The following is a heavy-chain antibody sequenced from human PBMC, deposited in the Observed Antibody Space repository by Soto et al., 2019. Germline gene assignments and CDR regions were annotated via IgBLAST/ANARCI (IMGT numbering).Heavy chain of an antibody. CDR1: GGSISSSNW. V-gene: IGHV4-4*02. J-gene: IGHJ6*02. CDR3: ARWIAARSGGYYYYYGMDV. CDR2: IYHSGST. D-gene: IGHD6-6*01. Sequence: PSETLSLTCAVSGGSISSSNWWSWVRQPPGKGLEWIGEIYHSGSTNYNPSLKSRVTISVDKSKNQFSLKLSSVTAADTAVYYCARWIAARSGGYYYYYGMDVWGQGTTVTVSS.